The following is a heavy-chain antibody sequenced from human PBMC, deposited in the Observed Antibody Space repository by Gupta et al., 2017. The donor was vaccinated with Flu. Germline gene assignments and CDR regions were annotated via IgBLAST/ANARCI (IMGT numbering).Heavy chain of an antibody. D-gene: IGHD3-10*01. V-gene: IGHV4-34*01. J-gene: IGHJ6*02. CDR2: INHSGST. CDR1: GGSFSGYY. Sequence: QVQLQQWGAGLLKPSETLSLTCAVYGGSFSGYYWRWIRQPPGKGLEWIGEINHSGSTNYNPSLKSRVTISVDTSKNQFSLKLSSVTAADTAVYYCARRPSYGSGSYYGLPYYYYGMDVWGQGTTVTVSS. CDR3: ARRPSYGSGSYYGLPYYYYGMDV.